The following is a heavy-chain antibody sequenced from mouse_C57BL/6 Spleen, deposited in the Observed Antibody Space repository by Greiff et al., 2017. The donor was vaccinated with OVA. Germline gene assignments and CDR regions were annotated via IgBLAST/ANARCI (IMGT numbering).Heavy chain of an antibody. V-gene: IGHV7-3*01. Sequence: EVQRVESGGGLVQPGGSLSLSCAASGFTFTDYYMSWVRQPPGKALEWLGFIRNKANGYTTEYSASVKGRFTISRDNSQSILYLQMNALRAEDSATYYCARYGDGGYPAWFAYWGQGTLVTVSA. CDR2: IRNKANGYTT. D-gene: IGHD2-14*01. CDR3: ARYGDGGYPAWFAY. J-gene: IGHJ3*01. CDR1: GFTFTDYY.